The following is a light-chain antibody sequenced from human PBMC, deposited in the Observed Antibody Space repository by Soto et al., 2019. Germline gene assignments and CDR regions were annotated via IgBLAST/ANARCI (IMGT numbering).Light chain of an antibody. J-gene: IGLJ1*01. V-gene: IGLV2-8*01. Sequence: QSVLTQPPSASGSPGQSVTISCTGTSSDVGGYNYVSWYQQHPGKAPKLMIDEVTKRPSGVPERFSGSKSGNTASLTVSGLQAEDEAEYYCSTYAGSNKLMFGTGTKVTVL. CDR3: STYAGSNKLM. CDR2: EVT. CDR1: SSDVGGYNY.